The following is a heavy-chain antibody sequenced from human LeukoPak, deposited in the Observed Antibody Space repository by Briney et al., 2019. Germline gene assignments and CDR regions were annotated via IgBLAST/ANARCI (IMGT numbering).Heavy chain of an antibody. Sequence: GASVKVSCKASGYTFTGYYIHWVRQAPGQGLEWMGRINPNSGGTNCAQKFQGRVTMTRDTSISTAYMELSRLTSDDTAVYFCASVTYSDFSPVDYWGQGTLVTVSS. J-gene: IGHJ4*02. V-gene: IGHV1-2*06. CDR2: INPNSGGT. D-gene: IGHD3-3*01. CDR1: GYTFTGYY. CDR3: ASVTYSDFSPVDY.